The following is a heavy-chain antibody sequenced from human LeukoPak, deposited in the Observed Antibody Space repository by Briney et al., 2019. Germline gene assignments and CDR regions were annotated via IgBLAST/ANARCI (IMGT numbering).Heavy chain of an antibody. D-gene: IGHD6-19*01. CDR3: TRVQAVGVPVAVDAYYTYGMDV. CDR1: GGTFSTNS. CDR2: IIPMVGVT. V-gene: IGHV1-69*04. J-gene: IGHJ6*02. Sequence: ASVKVSCKASGGTFSTNSISWVRQAPGQGLEWMGRIIPMVGVTNYAQKLRGRVTITEDRSASTAYMELSSLRPEDTAVYYCTRVQAVGVPVAVDAYYTYGMDVWGQGTTVTVSS.